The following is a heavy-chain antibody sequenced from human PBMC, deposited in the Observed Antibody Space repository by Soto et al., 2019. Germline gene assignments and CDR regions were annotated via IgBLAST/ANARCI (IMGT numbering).Heavy chain of an antibody. CDR2: INHSGST. CDR3: ARGPPTFYGEAIDY. J-gene: IGHJ4*02. Sequence: PSETLSLTCAVYGGSFSGYYWSWIRQPPGKGLEWIGEINHSGSTNYNPSLKSRVTISVDTSKNQFSLKLSSVTAADTAVYYCARGPPTFYGEAIDYWGQGTLVTVSS. V-gene: IGHV4-34*01. D-gene: IGHD4-17*01. CDR1: GGSFSGYY.